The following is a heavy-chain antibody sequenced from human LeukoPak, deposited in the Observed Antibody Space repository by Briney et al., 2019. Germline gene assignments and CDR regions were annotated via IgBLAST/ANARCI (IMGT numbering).Heavy chain of an antibody. Sequence: PGGSLRLSCAASGFTFNDYYMSWIRQAPGKGLEWVARTRDKAKSFTTQYAASVKGRFTISRDDSKNSLYLQMNSLKTDDTAVYFCARGGSGPLNYQYAMDVWGQGTTVTVSS. CDR1: GFTFNDYY. CDR3: ARGGSGPLNYQYAMDV. D-gene: IGHD6-19*01. CDR2: TRDKAKSFTT. V-gene: IGHV3-72*01. J-gene: IGHJ6*02.